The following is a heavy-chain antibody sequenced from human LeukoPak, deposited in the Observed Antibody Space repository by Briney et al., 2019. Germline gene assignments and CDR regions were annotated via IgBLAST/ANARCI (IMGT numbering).Heavy chain of an antibody. V-gene: IGHV3-23*01. CDR1: DFTFTTYA. J-gene: IGHJ4*02. D-gene: IGHD3-10*01. Sequence: GGSLRLSCAASDFTFTTYAMSWVRQAPGKGLEWVSTNSGSGGSTYYADSVKGRFTISRDNSRNTLYMQMNSLRAEDTAVYYCAKDQYPYGSGCDYWGQGTLVTVSS. CDR2: NSGSGGST. CDR3: AKDQYPYGSGCDY.